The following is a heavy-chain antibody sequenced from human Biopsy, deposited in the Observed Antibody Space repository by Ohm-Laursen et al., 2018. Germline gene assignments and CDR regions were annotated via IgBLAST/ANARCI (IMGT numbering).Heavy chain of an antibody. D-gene: IGHD3-22*01. CDR1: GGTFSNYG. CDR3: ATAIDRRFDY. Sequence: GSSVKVSCKSPGGTFSNYGVNWVRQAPGQGLEWLGGNIPILGTGNYAQKFQDRVTVAADTSTSTATMELRSLRSDDTAVYHCATAIDRRFDYWGQGTLVTVSS. V-gene: IGHV1-69*06. J-gene: IGHJ4*02. CDR2: NIPILGTG.